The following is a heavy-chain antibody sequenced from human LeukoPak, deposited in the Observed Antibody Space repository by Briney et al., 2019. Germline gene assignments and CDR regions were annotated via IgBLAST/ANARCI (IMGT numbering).Heavy chain of an antibody. CDR1: GYTLTELS. CDR3: ATDSDRDYGDRGY. D-gene: IGHD4-17*01. Sequence: EASVKVSCKVSGYTLTELSMHCVRQAPGKGLEWMGGFDPEDGETIYAQKFQGRVTMTEDTSTDTAYMELSSLRSEDTAVYYCATDSDRDYGDRGYWGQGTLVTVSS. J-gene: IGHJ4*02. V-gene: IGHV1-24*01. CDR2: FDPEDGET.